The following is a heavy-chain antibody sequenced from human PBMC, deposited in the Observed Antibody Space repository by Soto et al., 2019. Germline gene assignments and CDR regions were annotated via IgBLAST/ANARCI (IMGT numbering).Heavy chain of an antibody. D-gene: IGHD6-13*01. CDR1: GGSISNYY. CDR2: IYYSGST. Sequence: PSETLSLTCTVSGGSISNYYWSWIRQPPGKGLEWIGYIYYSGSTSYNPPLKSRVTISVDTSKNQFSLKLSSVTAADTAVYYCARGTLQQLVQLTDAFDIWGQRTVVTVSS. CDR3: ARGTLQQLVQLTDAFDI. J-gene: IGHJ3*02. V-gene: IGHV4-59*01.